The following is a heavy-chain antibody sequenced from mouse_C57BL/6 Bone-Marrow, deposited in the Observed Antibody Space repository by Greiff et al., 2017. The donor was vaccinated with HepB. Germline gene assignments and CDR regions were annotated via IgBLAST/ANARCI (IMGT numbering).Heavy chain of an antibody. V-gene: IGHV5-2*01. CDR3: ARPITTVVERNCDY. CDR2: INSDGGST. Sequence: EVQLVESGGGLVQPGESLKLSCESNEYEFPSHDMSWVRKTPEKRLELVAAINSDGGSTYYPDTMERRFIISRDNKTLYLQMSSLRSEDTALYYCARPITTVVERNCDYWGQGTTLTVSS. J-gene: IGHJ2*01. D-gene: IGHD1-1*01. CDR1: EYEFPSHD.